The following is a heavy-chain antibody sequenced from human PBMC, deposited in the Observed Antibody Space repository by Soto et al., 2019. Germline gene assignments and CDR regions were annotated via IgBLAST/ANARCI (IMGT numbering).Heavy chain of an antibody. D-gene: IGHD5-12*01. CDR3: VRGNTGYGNFVS. J-gene: IGHJ4*02. CDR1: GFSFSGFW. Sequence: GGSLRLSCAASGFSFSGFWMHWVRHAPGKGLVWVSRMFTDVSTTYYADSVKGRFTISRDNAKSTLYLQMNSLRDEDTAVYYCVRGNTGYGNFVSCGQGTLVTVSS. CDR2: MFTDVSTT. V-gene: IGHV3-74*01.